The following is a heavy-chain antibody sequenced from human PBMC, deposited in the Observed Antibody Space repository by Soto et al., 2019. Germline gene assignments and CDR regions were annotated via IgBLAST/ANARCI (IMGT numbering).Heavy chain of an antibody. V-gene: IGHV1-46*01. D-gene: IGHD2-15*01. Sequence: ASVKVSCKASGYTFTSYYMHWVRQAPGQGLEWMGKINPSGGSTSYAQKFQGRVTMTRDTSTSTVYMELSSLGSEDTAVYYCARIISGGHFDYWGQGTLVTVSS. CDR3: ARIISGGHFDY. CDR1: GYTFTSYY. CDR2: INPSGGST. J-gene: IGHJ4*02.